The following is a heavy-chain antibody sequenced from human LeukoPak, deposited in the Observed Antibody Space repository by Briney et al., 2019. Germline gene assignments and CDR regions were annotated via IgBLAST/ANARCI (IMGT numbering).Heavy chain of an antibody. CDR1: GATFSSYA. D-gene: IGHD1-26*01. Sequence: SVKVSCKASGATFSSYAISWVRQAPGQGLEWMGGSIPMFGTANYAQKFQGRVTITTEDSTSTVYMELSSLGSEDTAMYYCARVFARGGEVSGSYYYYWGQGTLVTVSS. CDR2: SIPMFGTA. CDR3: ARVFARGGEVSGSYYYY. V-gene: IGHV1-69*05. J-gene: IGHJ4*02.